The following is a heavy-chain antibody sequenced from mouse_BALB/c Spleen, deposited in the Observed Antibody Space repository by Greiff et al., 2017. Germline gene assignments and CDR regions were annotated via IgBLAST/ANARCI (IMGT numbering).Heavy chain of an antibody. V-gene: IGHV1-54*01. J-gene: IGHJ3*01. Sequence: VQLQQSGAELVRPGTSVKVSCTASGYAFTNYLIEWVKQRPGQGLEWIGVINPGSGGTNYNEKFKGKATLTADKSSSTAYMQLSSLTSDDSAVYFCARTLSGSPFAYWGQGTLVTVSA. CDR2: INPGSGGT. CDR1: GYAFTNYL. CDR3: ARTLSGSPFAY. D-gene: IGHD1-3*01.